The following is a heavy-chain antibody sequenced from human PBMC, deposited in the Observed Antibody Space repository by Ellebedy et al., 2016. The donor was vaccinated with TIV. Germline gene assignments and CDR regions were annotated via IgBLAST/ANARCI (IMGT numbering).Heavy chain of an antibody. CDR2: ISYDGSNK. J-gene: IGHJ6*02. V-gene: IGHV3-30-3*01. CDR1: GFTFSSYA. Sequence: GESLKISCAASGFTFSSYAMHWVRQAPGKGLEWVAVISYDGSNKYYADSVKGRFTISRDNSKNTLYLQMNSLRAEDTAVYYCARDERSGWDDSYYYGMDVWGQGTTVTVSS. D-gene: IGHD6-19*01. CDR3: ARDERSGWDDSYYYGMDV.